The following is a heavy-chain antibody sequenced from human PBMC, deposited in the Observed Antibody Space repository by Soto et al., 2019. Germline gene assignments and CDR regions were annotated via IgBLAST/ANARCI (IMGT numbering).Heavy chain of an antibody. CDR3: ARGPVLRYFDWLLSNYYYYGMDV. CDR1: GYTFTSYD. V-gene: IGHV1-8*01. D-gene: IGHD3-9*01. CDR2: MNPNSGNT. Sequence: GASVKVSCKASGYTFTSYDINWVRQATGQGLEWMGWMNPNSGNTGYAQKFQGGVTMTRNTSISTAYMELSSLRSEDTAVYYCARGPVLRYFDWLLSNYYYYGMDVWGQGTTVTVSS. J-gene: IGHJ6*02.